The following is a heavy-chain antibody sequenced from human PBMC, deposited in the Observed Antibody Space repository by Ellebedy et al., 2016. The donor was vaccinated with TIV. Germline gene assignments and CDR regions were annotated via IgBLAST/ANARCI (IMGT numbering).Heavy chain of an antibody. Sequence: GESLKISXTASGFTFGDYAMSWFRQAPGKGLEWISYISNSSDYTNYADSVKGRFSISRDNAKNSLYLQMNSLRAEDTAVYYCARDGAWFGEFAFDYWGQGTLVTVSS. V-gene: IGHV3-11*06. D-gene: IGHD3-10*01. J-gene: IGHJ4*02. CDR2: ISNSSDYT. CDR3: ARDGAWFGEFAFDY. CDR1: GFTFGDYA.